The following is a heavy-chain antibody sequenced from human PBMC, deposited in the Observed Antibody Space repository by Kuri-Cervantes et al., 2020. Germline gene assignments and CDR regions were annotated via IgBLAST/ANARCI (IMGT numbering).Heavy chain of an antibody. CDR2: IYHSGST. Sequence: ESLKISCAVSGYSISSGYYWGWIRQPPGKGLEWIGSIYHSGSTYYNPSLKSRVTISVDTSKNQFSLKLSSVTAADTAVYYCARLFSRGPPFASVWATRGTRFDYWGQGTLVTVSS. V-gene: IGHV4-38-2*01. CDR1: GYSISSGYY. J-gene: IGHJ4*02. CDR3: ARLFSRGPPFASVWATRGTRFDY. D-gene: IGHD6-19*01.